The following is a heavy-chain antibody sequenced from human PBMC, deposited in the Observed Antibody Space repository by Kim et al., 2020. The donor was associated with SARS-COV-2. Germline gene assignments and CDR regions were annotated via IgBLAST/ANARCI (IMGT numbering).Heavy chain of an antibody. V-gene: IGHV3-33*01. CDR2: IWYDGSNK. Sequence: GGSLRLSCAASGFTFSSYGMHWVRQAPGKGLEWVAVIWYDGSNKYYADSVKGRFTISRDNSKNTLYLQMNSLRAEDTAVYYCARDGYIVVGPGYYYYYYGMDVWGQGTTVTVSS. D-gene: IGHD2-2*01. CDR1: GFTFSSYG. J-gene: IGHJ6*02. CDR3: ARDGYIVVGPGYYYYYYGMDV.